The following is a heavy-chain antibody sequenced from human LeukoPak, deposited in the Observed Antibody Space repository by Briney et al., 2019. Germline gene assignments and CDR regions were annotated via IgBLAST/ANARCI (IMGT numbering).Heavy chain of an antibody. CDR3: VGSSYCSGGSCYSGPAP. CDR1: GGSISSSNW. J-gene: IGHJ5*02. V-gene: IGHV4-4*02. CDR2: IYHSGST. D-gene: IGHD2-15*01. Sequence: SETLSLTCAVSGGSISSSNWWSWVRQPPGKGLEWIGEIYHSGSTNYNPSLKSRVTISVDKSKNQFSLKLSSVTAADTAVYYCVGSSYCSGGSCYSGPAPWGQGTLVTVSS.